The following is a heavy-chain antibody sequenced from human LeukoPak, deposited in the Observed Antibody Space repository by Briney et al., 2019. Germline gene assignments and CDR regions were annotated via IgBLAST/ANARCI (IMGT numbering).Heavy chain of an antibody. V-gene: IGHV1-46*01. CDR3: ARDGPNYYDSSGYYTFGCDY. J-gene: IGHJ4*02. CDR1: GGTFSSYA. CDR2: INPSGGST. D-gene: IGHD3-22*01. Sequence: GASVKVSCKASGGTFSSYAISWVRQAPGQGLEWMGIINPSGGSTSYAQKFQGRVTMTRDMSTSTVYMELSSLRSEDTAVYYCARDGPNYYDSSGYYTFGCDYWGQGTLVTVSS.